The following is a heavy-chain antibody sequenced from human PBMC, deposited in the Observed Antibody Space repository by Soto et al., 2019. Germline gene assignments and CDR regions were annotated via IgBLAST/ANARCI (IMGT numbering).Heavy chain of an antibody. Sequence: PSETLSLTCAVSGGSISSSSYYWGWIRQPPGKGLEWIGYIYYSGSTNYNPSLKSRVTISIDTSKNQFSLKLSSVTAADTAVYYCARARGGYFDYWGQGTLVTVSS. CDR3: ARARGGYFDY. CDR2: IYYSGST. CDR1: GGSISSSSYY. V-gene: IGHV4-61*05. J-gene: IGHJ4*02.